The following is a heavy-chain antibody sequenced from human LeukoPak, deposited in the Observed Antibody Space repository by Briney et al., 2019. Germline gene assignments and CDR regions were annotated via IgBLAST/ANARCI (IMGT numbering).Heavy chain of an antibody. J-gene: IGHJ4*02. V-gene: IGHV3-9*01. CDR3: AKDISWGDFKYFDY. D-gene: IGHD7-27*01. CDR2: ISWNSGSI. CDR1: SSGGYY. Sequence: SSGGYYWSWIRQHPGKGLEWVSGISWNSGSIGYADSVKGRFTISRDNAKNSLYLQMNSLRAEDTALYYCAKDISWGDFKYFDYWGQGTLVTVSS.